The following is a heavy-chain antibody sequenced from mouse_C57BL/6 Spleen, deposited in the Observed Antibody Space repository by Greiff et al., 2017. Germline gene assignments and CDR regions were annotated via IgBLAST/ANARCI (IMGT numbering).Heavy chain of an antibody. D-gene: IGHD1-1*01. Sequence: QVQLQQSGAELVRPGASVTLSCKASGYTFTDYEMHWVKQTPVHGLEWIGAIDPETGGTAYNQKFKGKAILTADKSSSTAYMELRSLTSEDSAVYYCTGCYGSTAWFAYWGQGTLVTVSA. CDR2: IDPETGGT. J-gene: IGHJ3*01. CDR1: GYTFTDYE. V-gene: IGHV1-15*01. CDR3: TGCYGSTAWFAY.